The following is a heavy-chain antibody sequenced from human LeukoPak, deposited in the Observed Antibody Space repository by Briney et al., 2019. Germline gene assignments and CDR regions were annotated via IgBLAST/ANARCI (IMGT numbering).Heavy chain of an antibody. CDR1: ELTLSSNY. CDR3: ARDSGNYLDAFDI. J-gene: IGHJ3*02. V-gene: IGHV3-53*01. Sequence: GGSLRLSCAASELTLSSNYMSWIRQAPGRGLEWVSFIYSGGSTYYADSVRGRFIISRDNSKNTLYLQMNSLRAEDTAVYYCARDSGNYLDAFDIWGQGTMVTVSS. CDR2: IYSGGST. D-gene: IGHD1-7*01.